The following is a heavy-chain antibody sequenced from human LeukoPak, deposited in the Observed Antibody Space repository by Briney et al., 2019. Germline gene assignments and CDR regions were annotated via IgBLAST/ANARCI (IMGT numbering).Heavy chain of an antibody. CDR1: GFTFDDYA. J-gene: IGHJ5*02. CDR3: AKYSIVPRGGFDP. Sequence: PGRSLRLSCAASGFTFDDYAMHWVRHAPGKGLEWVSGISWNSGSIGYADSVKGRFTISRDNAENSLYLQMNSLRAEDTAVYYCAKYSIVPRGGFDPWGQGTLVTVSS. D-gene: IGHD3-16*02. CDR2: ISWNSGSI. V-gene: IGHV3-9*01.